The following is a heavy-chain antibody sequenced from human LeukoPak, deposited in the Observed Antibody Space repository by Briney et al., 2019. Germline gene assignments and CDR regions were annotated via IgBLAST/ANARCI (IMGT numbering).Heavy chain of an antibody. CDR2: INPSGGNT. V-gene: IGHV1-46*01. CDR3: ARDYSGGTAMVHRFDY. D-gene: IGHD5-18*01. J-gene: IGHJ4*02. CDR1: GYTFTSYY. Sequence: ASVKVSCKASGYTFTSYYMHWVRQAPGQGLEWMGIINPSGGNTNYAQKLQGRVTMTTDTSTRTAYMELRSLRSDDTAVYYCARDYSGGTAMVHRFDYWGQGTLVTVSS.